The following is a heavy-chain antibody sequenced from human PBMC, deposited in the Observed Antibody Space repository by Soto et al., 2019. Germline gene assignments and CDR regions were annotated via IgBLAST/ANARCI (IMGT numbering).Heavy chain of an antibody. Sequence: GGSLRLSCAASGFTFSSYAMHWVRQAPGKGLEYVSAISSNGGSTYYANSVKGRFTISRDNSKNTLYLQMGSLRAEDMAVYYCARDSSSSSWNDYYYMDVWGKGTTVTVSS. CDR1: GFTFSSYA. CDR3: ARDSSSSSWNDYYYMDV. J-gene: IGHJ6*03. V-gene: IGHV3-64*01. D-gene: IGHD6-13*01. CDR2: ISSNGGST.